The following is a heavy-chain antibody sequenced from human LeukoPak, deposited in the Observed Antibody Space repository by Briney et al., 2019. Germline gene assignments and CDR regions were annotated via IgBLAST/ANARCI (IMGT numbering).Heavy chain of an antibody. J-gene: IGHJ4*02. V-gene: IGHV1-46*01. Sequence: ASVKVSCKASGYTFTSYYMHWVRQAPGQGLEWMGIIDPSGGSTSYAQKFRGRVTMTRDTSTSTVYMELSSLRSEDTAVYYCARGSCSGGSCYFIDYWGQGTLVTVSS. CDR3: ARGSCSGGSCYFIDY. CDR1: GYTFTSYY. CDR2: IDPSGGST. D-gene: IGHD2-15*01.